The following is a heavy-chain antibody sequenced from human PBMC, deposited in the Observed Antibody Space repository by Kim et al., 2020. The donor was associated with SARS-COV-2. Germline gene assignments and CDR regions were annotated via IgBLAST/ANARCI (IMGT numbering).Heavy chain of an antibody. CDR3: ARDTRYSYGVSSGDWFDP. V-gene: IGHV1-18*01. Sequence: ASVKVSCKASGYTFTSYGISWVRQAPGQGLEWMGWISAYNGNTNYAQKLQGRVTMTTDTSTSTAYMELRSLRSDDTAVYYCARDTRYSYGVSSGDWFDPWGQGTLVTVSS. D-gene: IGHD5-18*01. J-gene: IGHJ5*02. CDR1: GYTFTSYG. CDR2: ISAYNGNT.